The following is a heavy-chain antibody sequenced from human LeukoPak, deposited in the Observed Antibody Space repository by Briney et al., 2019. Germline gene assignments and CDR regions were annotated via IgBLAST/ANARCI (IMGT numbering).Heavy chain of an antibody. D-gene: IGHD3-22*01. V-gene: IGHV3-66*01. J-gene: IGHJ3*02. CDR2: IYSGGST. Sequence: GGSLRLSCAASGFTVSSNYMRWVRQAPGKGLEWVSVIYSGGSTYCADSVKGRFTISRDNSKNTLYLQMNSLRAGDTAVYYCARAYYYDSSGYYYFGVAFDIWGQGTMVTVSS. CDR3: ARAYYYDSSGYYYFGVAFDI. CDR1: GFTVSSNY.